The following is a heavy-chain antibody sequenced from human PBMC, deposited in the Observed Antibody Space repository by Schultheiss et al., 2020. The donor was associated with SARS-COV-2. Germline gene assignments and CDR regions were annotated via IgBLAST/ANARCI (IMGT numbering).Heavy chain of an antibody. D-gene: IGHD3-10*01. CDR3: ARGSGSTLLRGFDI. J-gene: IGHJ3*02. CDR2: IYHTGST. V-gene: IGHV4-38-2*01. CDR1: AYSISSGYY. Sequence: SETLSLTCVVSAYSISSGYYWGWIRQPPGKGLEWIGSIYHTGSTYYNPSLKSRVTISLDTSKNQFSLRVSSVTAADTAMYYCARGSGSTLLRGFDIWGQGTTVTVSS.